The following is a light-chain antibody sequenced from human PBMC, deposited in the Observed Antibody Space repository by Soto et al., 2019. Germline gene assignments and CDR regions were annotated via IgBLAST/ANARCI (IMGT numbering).Light chain of an antibody. V-gene: IGLV2-8*01. CDR3: SSYAGSNYPYV. J-gene: IGLJ1*01. Sequence: QSALAQPPSASGSPGQSVTIACTGTSSDVGYYNYVSWYQQPPGKAPKLLIYDVSKRPSGVPDRFSGSKSGNTASLTVSGLQAEDEGDYYCSSYAGSNYPYVFGTGTKATV. CDR1: SSDVGYYNY. CDR2: DVS.